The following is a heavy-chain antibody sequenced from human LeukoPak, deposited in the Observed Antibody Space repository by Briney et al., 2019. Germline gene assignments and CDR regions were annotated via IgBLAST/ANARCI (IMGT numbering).Heavy chain of an antibody. CDR2: ISNAGAAT. V-gene: IGHV3-23*01. CDR3: AKDGGGLFAARWMDV. D-gene: IGHD3-3*01. J-gene: IGHJ6*04. Sequence: GGSLRLSCAASGITFSTYAMSWVPQAPGERLEWVSTISNAGAATHDADSVKGRFTISRDNSKNTLYLQMNSLRAEDTAVYYCAKDGGGLFAARWMDVWGKGTTVTVSA. CDR1: GITFSTYA.